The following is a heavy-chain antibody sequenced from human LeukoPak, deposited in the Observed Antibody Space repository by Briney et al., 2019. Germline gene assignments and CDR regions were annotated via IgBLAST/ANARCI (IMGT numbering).Heavy chain of an antibody. V-gene: IGHV4-4*02. Sequence: SETLPLTCGVSGGSISNTNWWPWVRQPPGKGLEWIGEVDLLGRTNYNPSLKSRVAISVDKSENHISLWLTSVTAADTAVYYCAGAYCGGDCYLQPPVYWGQGTLVTVSS. D-gene: IGHD2-21*02. CDR3: AGAYCGGDCYLQPPVY. CDR1: GGSISNTNW. J-gene: IGHJ4*02. CDR2: VDLLGRT.